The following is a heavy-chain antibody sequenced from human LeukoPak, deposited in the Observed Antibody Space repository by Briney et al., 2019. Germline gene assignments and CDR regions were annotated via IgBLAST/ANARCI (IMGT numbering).Heavy chain of an antibody. CDR1: GFTFSSYW. CDR2: IKPDGSER. CDR3: VRATRVADY. J-gene: IGHJ4*02. V-gene: IGHV3-7*04. D-gene: IGHD3-3*01. Sequence: GGSLRLSCAASGFTFSSYWMSWVRQAPGKGPEWVADIKPDGSERAYVDFVKGRFTMSRDNAKNSLYLQMNSLRDEDTAVYYCVRATRVADYWGQGTLVTVSS.